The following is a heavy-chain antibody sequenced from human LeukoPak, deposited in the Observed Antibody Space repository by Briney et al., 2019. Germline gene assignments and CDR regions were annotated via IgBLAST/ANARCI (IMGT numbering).Heavy chain of an antibody. CDR1: GGSISGYY. CDR3: ARDEGTYGSGSNWFDP. Sequence: SETLSLTCTVSGGSISGYYWSWIRQPAGKGLEWIGRIYTSGSTNYNPSLKSRVTMSVDTSKNQFSLKLSSVTAADTAVYYCARDEGTYGSGSNWFDPWGQGTLVTVSS. D-gene: IGHD3-10*01. V-gene: IGHV4-4*07. CDR2: IYTSGST. J-gene: IGHJ5*02.